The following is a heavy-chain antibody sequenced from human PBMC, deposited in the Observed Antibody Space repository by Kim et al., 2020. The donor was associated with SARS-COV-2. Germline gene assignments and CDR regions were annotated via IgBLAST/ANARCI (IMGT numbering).Heavy chain of an antibody. CDR1: GFNLGDYD. Sequence: GGSLRLSCEGSGFNLGDYDMHWVRQGPGKGLEWVSSIRWNSGNKGYADSVKGRFTISRDNAKKSLFLQMQSLRPEDTALYYCAKERFDTRRAFDLWGQGKMVIVSS. V-gene: IGHV3-9*01. D-gene: IGHD3-16*01. CDR2: IRWNSGNK. J-gene: IGHJ3*01. CDR3: AKERFDTRRAFDL.